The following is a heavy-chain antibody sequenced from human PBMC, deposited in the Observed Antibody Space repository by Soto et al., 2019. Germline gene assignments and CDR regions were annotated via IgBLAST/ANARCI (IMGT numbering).Heavy chain of an antibody. CDR3: AKVGGSLMSLYDFDS. J-gene: IGHJ4*02. V-gene: IGHV3-23*01. D-gene: IGHD1-26*01. CDR1: GFAFSSHP. Sequence: GGSLRLSCTGSGFAFSSHPMSWVRQAPERGLEWVSGISDGGDLTYNADSVRGRFTISRDNSKNTLYLQMDRLTVEDTALYYCAKVGGSLMSLYDFDSWGQGTQVTVSS. CDR2: ISDGGDLT.